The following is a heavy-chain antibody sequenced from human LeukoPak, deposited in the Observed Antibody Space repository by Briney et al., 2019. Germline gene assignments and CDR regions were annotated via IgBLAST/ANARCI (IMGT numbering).Heavy chain of an antibody. V-gene: IGHV3-23*01. D-gene: IGHD4-17*01. CDR1: GFTFSSYA. Sequence: GGSLRPSCAASGFTFSSYAMSWVRQAPGKGLEWVSAISGSGRSTYYADSVKGRFTISRDNSKYTLYLQMNSLGAEDTAVYYCAKARNGDPPYYFDYWGQGTLVTVSS. CDR3: AKARNGDPPYYFDY. J-gene: IGHJ4*02. CDR2: ISGSGRST.